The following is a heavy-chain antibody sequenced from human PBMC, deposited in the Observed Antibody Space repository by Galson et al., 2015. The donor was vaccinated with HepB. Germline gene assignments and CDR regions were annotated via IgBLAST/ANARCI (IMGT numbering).Heavy chain of an antibody. Sequence: SLRLSCAASGFTFRNYAMSWLRQAPGKGLEWVSGISGSGGSTYYADSVKGRFTISRDNSKNTLYLQMNSLRAEDTAVYYCAKDLVKSVQRGNWFDPWGQGTLVTVSS. CDR3: AKDLVKSVQRGNWFDP. CDR1: GFTFRNYA. V-gene: IGHV3-23*01. J-gene: IGHJ5*02. CDR2: ISGSGGST. D-gene: IGHD3-10*01.